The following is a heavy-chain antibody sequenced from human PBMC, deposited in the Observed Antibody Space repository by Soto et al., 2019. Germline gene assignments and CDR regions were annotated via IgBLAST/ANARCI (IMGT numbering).Heavy chain of an antibody. J-gene: IGHJ4*02. CDR2: INPNSGGT. Sequence: ASVKVSCKASGYTFTGYYMHWLRQSPGQGLEWMGWINPNSGGTNYAQKFQGRVTMTRDTSISTAYMELSRLRSDDTAAYYCARDLDSITMIVLPGSPFHWGQGTLVTVSS. CDR3: ARDLDSITMIVLPGSPFH. CDR1: GYTFTGYY. D-gene: IGHD3-22*01. V-gene: IGHV1-2*02.